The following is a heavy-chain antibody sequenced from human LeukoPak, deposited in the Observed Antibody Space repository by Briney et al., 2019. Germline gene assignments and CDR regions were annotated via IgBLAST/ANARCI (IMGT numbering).Heavy chain of an antibody. V-gene: IGHV4-38-2*02. J-gene: IGHJ6*03. CDR2: IYHSGST. CDR3: ARLSMAINYYMDV. CDR1: GYSISSGYY. Sequence: SETLSLTCTVSGYSISSGYYWGWIRQPPGKGLEWIGSIYHSGSTYYNPSLKSRVTISVDTSKKQFSLKLTSVTAADTAVYYCARLSMAINYYMDVWGKGTTVTISS. D-gene: IGHD2/OR15-2a*01.